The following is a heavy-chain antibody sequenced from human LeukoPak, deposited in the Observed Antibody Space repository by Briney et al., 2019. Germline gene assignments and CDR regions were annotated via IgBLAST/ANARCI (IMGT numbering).Heavy chain of an antibody. CDR1: GYTFTNYG. CDR3: ARMIAARPDAFDI. J-gene: IGHJ3*02. Sequence: ASVKVSCKASGYTFTNYGITWVRQAPGQGLEWMGWINTNTGNPTYAQGFTGRFVFSLDTSVSTAYLQISSLKAEDTAVYYCARMIAARPDAFDIWGQGTMVTVSS. V-gene: IGHV7-4-1*02. D-gene: IGHD6-6*01. CDR2: INTNTGNP.